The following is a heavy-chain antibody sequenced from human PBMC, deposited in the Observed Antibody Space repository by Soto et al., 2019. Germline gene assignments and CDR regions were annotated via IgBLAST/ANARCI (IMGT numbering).Heavy chain of an antibody. CDR2: INPSGGST. J-gene: IGHJ4*02. V-gene: IGHV1-46*03. D-gene: IGHD3-10*01. Sequence: ASVKVSCKASGYTFTSYYMHWVRQAPGQGLEWMGIINPSGGSTSYAQKFQGRVTMTRDTSTSTVYMELSSLRSEDTAVYYCARVGLYYGSGSYYTIGYFDYWGQGTLVTVSS. CDR1: GYTFTSYY. CDR3: ARVGLYYGSGSYYTIGYFDY.